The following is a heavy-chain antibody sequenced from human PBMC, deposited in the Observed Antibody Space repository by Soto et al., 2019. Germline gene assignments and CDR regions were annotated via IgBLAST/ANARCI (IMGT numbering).Heavy chain of an antibody. CDR2: INPNSGGT. V-gene: IGHV1-2*04. J-gene: IGHJ3*02. CDR3: ARDRGIAVAGRGHDAFDI. CDR1: GYTFTGYY. Sequence: ASVKVSCKASGYTFTGYYMHWVRQAPGQGLEWMGWINPNSGGTNYAQKFQGWVTMTRDTSISTAYMELSRLRSDDTAVYYCARDRGIAVAGRGHDAFDIWGQGTMVTVSS. D-gene: IGHD6-19*01.